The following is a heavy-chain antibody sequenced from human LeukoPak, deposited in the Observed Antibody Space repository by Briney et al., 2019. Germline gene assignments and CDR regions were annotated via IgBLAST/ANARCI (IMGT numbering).Heavy chain of an antibody. CDR1: GFIISGSA. V-gene: IGHV3-73*01. CDR2: IRNKANSYAT. Sequence: GGSLKLSCAASGFIISGSAIHWVRQASGKGLEWVGRIRNKANSYATEYAASVKGRFIISRDDSKNTAYLQMNSLKTEDTAVCYCTVEWLREEGIDYWGQGSLVTVSS. CDR3: TVEWLREEGIDY. J-gene: IGHJ4*02. D-gene: IGHD5-12*01.